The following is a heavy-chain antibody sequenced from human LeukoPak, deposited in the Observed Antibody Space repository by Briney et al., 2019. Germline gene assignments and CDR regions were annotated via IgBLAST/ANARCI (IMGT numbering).Heavy chain of an antibody. CDR3: AREGYQFLSNNYYYIDV. CDR2: IKQDGSEK. D-gene: IGHD2-2*01. J-gene: IGHJ6*03. Sequence: PGGSLRLSCAASRFPFSSHWMSWVRQAPGKGLEWVGNIKQDGSEKYYVDSVKGRFTISRDNAKNSLYLQMNGLRAEDTAVYYCAREGYQFLSNNYYYIDVWGKGTTVTVSS. CDR1: RFPFSSHW. V-gene: IGHV3-7*01.